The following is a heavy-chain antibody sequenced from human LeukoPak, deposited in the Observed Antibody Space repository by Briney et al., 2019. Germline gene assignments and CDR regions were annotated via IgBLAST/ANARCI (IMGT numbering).Heavy chain of an antibody. J-gene: IGHJ4*02. CDR2: IYYXGST. CDR3: ARDTGTVVDY. D-gene: IGHD4-23*01. Sequence: SETLSLTCTVSGGSXXXXXXXWIRXPPGXXXEWIGYIYYXGSTXXXXSLKSRXXXSXXTSKNQFSLKLSSVTAADTAVYYCARDTGTVVDYWGQGTLVTVSS. CDR1: GGSXXXXX. V-gene: IGHV4-59*01.